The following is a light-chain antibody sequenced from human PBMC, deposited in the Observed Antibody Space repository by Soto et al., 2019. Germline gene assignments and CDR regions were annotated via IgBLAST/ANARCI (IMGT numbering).Light chain of an antibody. Sequence: SFELTLPPSLSVAPGETARITCGRNNIGSDTVHWYQQKPGQAPVVVVYDDSERPSGTPERISGSNSGDTATLTIRRVEAGDEADYYCLVWDSIGDNYVFGSGTKVTVL. J-gene: IGLJ1*01. CDR2: DDS. CDR3: LVWDSIGDNYV. V-gene: IGLV3-21*02. CDR1: NIGSDT.